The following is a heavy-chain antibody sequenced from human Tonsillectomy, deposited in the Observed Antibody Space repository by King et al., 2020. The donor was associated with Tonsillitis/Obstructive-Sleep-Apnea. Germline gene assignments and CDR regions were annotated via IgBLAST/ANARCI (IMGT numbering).Heavy chain of an antibody. J-gene: IGHJ4*02. CDR2: INHSGST. CDR1: GGSFSAYY. Sequence: VQLQQWGAGLLKPSETLSLTCAVYGGSFSAYYWTWLRQPPGKGLEWIGEINHSGSTKYNPSLKSRVIFSLDTSKNQFSLKLSSVTAADTSVYYCARGDLLTGYYASTDFDYWGQGTLVTVSS. V-gene: IGHV4-34*01. CDR3: ARGDLLTGYYASTDFDY. D-gene: IGHD3-9*01.